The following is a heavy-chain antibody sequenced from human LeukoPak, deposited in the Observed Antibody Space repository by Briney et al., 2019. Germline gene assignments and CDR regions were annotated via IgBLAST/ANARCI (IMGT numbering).Heavy chain of an antibody. CDR1: GFTFRNAW. J-gene: IGHJ4*02. Sequence: GGSLRLSCAASGFTFRNAWMNWVRQAPGKGLEWVARVRSKAVGETTYYAAPVKGRFSISRDDSRDMVYLQMNSLETEDTAVYYCATCNGDCYFNFWGQGTLVTVSS. CDR3: ATCNGDCYFNF. V-gene: IGHV3-15*01. CDR2: VRSKAVGETT. D-gene: IGHD2-21*02.